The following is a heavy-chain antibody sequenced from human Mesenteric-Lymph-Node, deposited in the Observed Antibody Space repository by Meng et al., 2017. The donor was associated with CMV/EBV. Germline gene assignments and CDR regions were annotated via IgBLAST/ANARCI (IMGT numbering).Heavy chain of an antibody. V-gene: IGHV3-30*02. CDR2: LWNDGSNK. Sequence: GESLKISCAASGFTFSSYGMHWVRQAPGKGLEWVASLWNDGSNKNYVDSVKGRFTISRDNSKNMLYLQMDSLRAEDTAVYYCANAISSGAFDMWGQGTMVTVSS. CDR1: GFTFSSYG. D-gene: IGHD3-22*01. CDR3: ANAISSGAFDM. J-gene: IGHJ3*02.